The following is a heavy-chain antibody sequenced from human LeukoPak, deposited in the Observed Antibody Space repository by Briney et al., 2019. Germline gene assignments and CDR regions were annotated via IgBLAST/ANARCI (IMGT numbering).Heavy chain of an antibody. CDR2: IYYSGST. V-gene: IGHV4-59*01. Sequence: PSETLSLTCTVSGASISSYFWSWIRQPPGKGLEWIGYIYYSGSTNYNPSLKSRVTISVDTSKNQFSLKLSSVTAADTAVYYCARVGLGGYDSSDFDYWGQGTLVTVSS. D-gene: IGHD5-12*01. CDR1: GASISSYF. J-gene: IGHJ4*02. CDR3: ARVGLGGYDSSDFDY.